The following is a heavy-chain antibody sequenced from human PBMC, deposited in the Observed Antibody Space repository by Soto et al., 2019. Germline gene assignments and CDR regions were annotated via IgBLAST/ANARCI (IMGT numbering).Heavy chain of an antibody. J-gene: IGHJ3*02. D-gene: IGHD3-16*02. CDR2: ISAYNGNT. CDR3: ARDRVITFGGVIGSDAFDI. V-gene: IGHV1-18*04. CDR1: GYTFTSYG. Sequence: QVQLVQSGAEVKKPGASVKVSCKASGYTFTSYGISWVRQAPGQGLEWMGWISAYNGNTNYAQKLQGRVTMTTDTATSTAYVELRSLRSDDTAVYYCARDRVITFGGVIGSDAFDIWGQGTMVTVSS.